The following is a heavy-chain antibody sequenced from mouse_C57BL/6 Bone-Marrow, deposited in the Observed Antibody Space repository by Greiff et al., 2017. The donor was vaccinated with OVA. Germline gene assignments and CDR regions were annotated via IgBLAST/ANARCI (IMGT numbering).Heavy chain of an antibody. Sequence: EVKLVESGPGLVKPSQSLSLTCSVTGYSITSGYYWNWIRQFPGNKLEWMGYISYDGSNNYNPSLKNRISITRDTSKNQFFLKLNSVTTEDTATYYCARDTTVGLDAMDYWGQGTSVTVSS. CDR1: GYSITSGYY. J-gene: IGHJ4*01. D-gene: IGHD1-1*01. V-gene: IGHV3-6*01. CDR2: ISYDGSN. CDR3: ARDTTVGLDAMDY.